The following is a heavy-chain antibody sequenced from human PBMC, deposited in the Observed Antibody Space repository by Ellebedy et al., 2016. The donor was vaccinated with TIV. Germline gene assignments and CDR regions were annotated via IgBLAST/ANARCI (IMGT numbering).Heavy chain of an antibody. J-gene: IGHJ2*01. V-gene: IGHV3-53*04. D-gene: IGHD3-10*01. CDR1: GFTVSTNY. CDR3: ARESMVRGVIYLPRYFDL. Sequence: PGGSLRLSCAASGFTVSTNYMSWVRQAPGKGLEWVSVIYSGGSTYYADSVKVRFTISRHNSKNTLYLQMNSLRAEDTAVYYCARESMVRGVIYLPRYFDLWGRGTLVTVSS. CDR2: IYSGGST.